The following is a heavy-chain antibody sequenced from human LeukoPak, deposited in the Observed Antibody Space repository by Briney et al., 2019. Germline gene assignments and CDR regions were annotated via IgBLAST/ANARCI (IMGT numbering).Heavy chain of an antibody. Sequence: GGSLRLSCAGSGFTFGGYGMHWFRQTPGKGLEWVAVIAYDGSRAFYADSVKGRFTISRDNSKNTMSVQMDDLRAEDTAVYYCTRYNNDHFDYWGQGTLVTLSS. V-gene: IGHV3-33*01. CDR1: GFTFGGYG. J-gene: IGHJ4*02. CDR3: TRYNNDHFDY. D-gene: IGHD1-14*01. CDR2: IAYDGSRA.